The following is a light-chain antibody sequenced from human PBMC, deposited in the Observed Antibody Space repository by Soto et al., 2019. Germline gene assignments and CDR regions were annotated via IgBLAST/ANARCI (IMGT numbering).Light chain of an antibody. Sequence: IVLTQSPGTLSLSPGERATLSCGASQSVTKNFLAWYQQKPGQAPRLLIYGASSRATGVPDRFSGSGSGKDFTLTISRLEPGDFAVYYCQQYGTPLFTFGPGTKVDI. CDR2: GAS. V-gene: IGKV3-20*01. CDR1: QSVTKNF. J-gene: IGKJ3*01. CDR3: QQYGTPLFT.